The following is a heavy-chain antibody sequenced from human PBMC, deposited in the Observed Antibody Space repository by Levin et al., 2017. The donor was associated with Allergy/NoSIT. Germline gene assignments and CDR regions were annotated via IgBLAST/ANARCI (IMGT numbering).Heavy chain of an antibody. CDR1: GDSVSSNSAA. CDR2: TYYRSKWYN. V-gene: IGHV6-1*01. D-gene: IGHD6-19*01. Sequence: SQTLSLPCAISGDSVSSNSAAWNWIRQSPSRGLEWLGRTYYRSKWYNDYAVSVKSRITINPDTSKNQFSLQLNSVTPEDTAVYYCARGWYSSGWYSRVGRNNWFDPWGQGTLVTVSS. J-gene: IGHJ5*02. CDR3: ARGWYSSGWYSRVGRNNWFDP.